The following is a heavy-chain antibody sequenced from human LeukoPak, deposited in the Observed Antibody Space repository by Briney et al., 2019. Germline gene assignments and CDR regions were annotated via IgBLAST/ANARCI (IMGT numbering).Heavy chain of an antibody. CDR2: IYWNDDK. Sequence: TLSLTCTVSGYSISSGYYWGWIRQPPGKGLEWLALIYWNDDKYYSPSLKSRLTITKDTSKNQVVLTMTNMDPVDTATYYCAHRRVHYYDSTGYPVDAFDVWGQGTMVTVSS. J-gene: IGHJ3*01. CDR1: GYSISSGYYW. D-gene: IGHD3-22*01. V-gene: IGHV2-5*01. CDR3: AHRRVHYYDSTGYPVDAFDV.